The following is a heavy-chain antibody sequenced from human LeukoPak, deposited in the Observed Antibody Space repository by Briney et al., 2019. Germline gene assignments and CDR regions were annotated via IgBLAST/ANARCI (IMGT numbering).Heavy chain of an antibody. V-gene: IGHV1-18*01. CDR3: AREYRDGYNYGGAFDI. D-gene: IGHD5-24*01. CDR2: ISAYNGNT. J-gene: IGHJ3*02. Sequence: ASVKVSCKASGYTFTSYGISWVRQAPGQGLEWMGWISAYNGNTNYAQKLQGRVTMTTDTSTSTAYMELRSLRSDDTAVYYCAREYRDGYNYGGAFDIWGQGTMVTVSS. CDR1: GYTFTSYG.